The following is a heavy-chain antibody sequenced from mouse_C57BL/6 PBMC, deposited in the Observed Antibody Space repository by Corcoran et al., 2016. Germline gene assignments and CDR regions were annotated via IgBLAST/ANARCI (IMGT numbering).Heavy chain of an antibody. CDR3: ATPYDYLDY. CDR1: GYTFTDYY. J-gene: IGHJ2*01. D-gene: IGHD2-3*01. Sequence: EVQLQQSGPELVKPGASVKISCKASGYTFTDYYMNWVKQSHGKSLEWIGDINPNNGGTSYNQKFKGKATLTVDKSSSTAYMELRSLTSEDSAVYYCATPYDYLDYWGQGTTLTVSS. CDR2: INPNNGGT. V-gene: IGHV1-26*01.